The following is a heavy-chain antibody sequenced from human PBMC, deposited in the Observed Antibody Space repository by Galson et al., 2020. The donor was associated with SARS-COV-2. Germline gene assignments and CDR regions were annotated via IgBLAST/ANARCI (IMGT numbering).Heavy chain of an antibody. V-gene: IGHV3-7*01. J-gene: IGHJ5*02. CDR2: IKQDGSER. CDR1: GFTFSTYW. CDR3: VRDTREYYFDSSGYDP. Sequence: GGSLRLSCATSGFTFSTYWMSWVRQAPGKGLEWVANIKQDGSERYYVDSVKGRFTISRDNAKNSLYLQMNSLRAEDTAVYYCVRDTREYYFDSSGYDPWGQGTLVTVSS. D-gene: IGHD3-22*01.